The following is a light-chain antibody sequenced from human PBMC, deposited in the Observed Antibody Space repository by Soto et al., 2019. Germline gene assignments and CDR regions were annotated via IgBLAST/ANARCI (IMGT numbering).Light chain of an antibody. Sequence: QSALTQPASVSGSPGQSITISCTGSNDDIGAYQYVSWYQHHSGKAPRLILYDVIDRPSGISSRFSGSKSDNSASLTISGLQAEDEADYYCSSFTTSFTVIFGGGTKLTVL. V-gene: IGLV2-14*01. CDR2: DVI. J-gene: IGLJ2*01. CDR3: SSFTTSFTVI. CDR1: NDDIGAYQY.